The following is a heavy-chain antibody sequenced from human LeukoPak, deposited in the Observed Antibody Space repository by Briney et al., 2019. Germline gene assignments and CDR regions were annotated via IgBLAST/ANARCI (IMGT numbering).Heavy chain of an antibody. D-gene: IGHD3-10*01. J-gene: IGHJ4*02. CDR3: AREAPSVILISSGENYFDY. Sequence: ASVKVSCKASGYTFTGYYMHWVRQAPGQGLEWMGWINPSSGGTNYAQKFQGRVTMTRDTSISTAYMELSRLRSDDTAVYYCAREAPSVILISSGENYFDYWGQGTLVTVSS. CDR1: GYTFTGYY. V-gene: IGHV1-2*02. CDR2: INPSSGGT.